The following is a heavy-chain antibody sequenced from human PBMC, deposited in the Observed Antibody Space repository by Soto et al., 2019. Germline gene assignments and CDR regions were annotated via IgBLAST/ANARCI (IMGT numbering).Heavy chain of an antibody. J-gene: IGHJ4*02. D-gene: IGHD2-21*01. CDR1: GFTFDGYM. V-gene: IGHV3-43*01. Sequence: XGSLRLSCEAAGFTFDGYMMHWVRQAPGKGLEWISLISWDGGSIDYADSIKGRFTVSRDNSKNSLFLDMHSLETEDTAVYYCAKEGNGGASLDYWGQGTLVTVSS. CDR3: AKEGNGGASLDY. CDR2: ISWDGGSI.